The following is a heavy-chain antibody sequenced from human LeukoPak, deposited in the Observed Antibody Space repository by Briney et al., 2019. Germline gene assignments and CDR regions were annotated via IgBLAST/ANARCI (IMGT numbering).Heavy chain of an antibody. J-gene: IGHJ5*02. CDR3: ASNSYGGNSGDWFDP. CDR2: ISSSSSYI. Sequence: GGSLRLSCAASGFTFSSYSMNWVRQAPGKGLEWVSSISSSSSYIYYADSVKGRFTISRDNAKNSLYLQMNSLRAEDTAVYYCASNSYGGNSGDWFDPWGQGTLVTVSS. D-gene: IGHD4-23*01. CDR1: GFTFSSYS. V-gene: IGHV3-21*01.